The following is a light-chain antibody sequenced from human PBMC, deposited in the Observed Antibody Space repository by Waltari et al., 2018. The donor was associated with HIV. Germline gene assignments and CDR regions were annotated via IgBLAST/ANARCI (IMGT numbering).Light chain of an antibody. CDR1: QSIDSY. V-gene: IGKV3-11*02. Sequence: EVVLTQSPATLSLSPGERVNLSCRASQSIDSYLAWYQQKPGQAHRLLIYDASTRAADISRNFSGSGSGREFTLTIKNLRPEDFAVYYCQQRSVWPHTFGPGTNLQIK. CDR3: QQRSVWPHT. CDR2: DAS. J-gene: IGKJ2*01.